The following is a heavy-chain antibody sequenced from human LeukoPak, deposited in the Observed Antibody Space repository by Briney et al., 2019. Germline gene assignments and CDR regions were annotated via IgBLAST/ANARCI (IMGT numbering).Heavy chain of an antibody. Sequence: GGSLRLSCAASGFTFSSHAMNWVRQAPGKGLEWVALISYDGSNKYYLASVKGRFTISRDDPKNTLYLQMNSLRAEDTAVYFCARDMQRYPDYWGQGTLVTVCS. CDR3: ARDMQRYPDY. CDR2: ISYDGSNK. CDR1: GFTFSSHA. D-gene: IGHD2-2*01. V-gene: IGHV3-30-3*01. J-gene: IGHJ4*02.